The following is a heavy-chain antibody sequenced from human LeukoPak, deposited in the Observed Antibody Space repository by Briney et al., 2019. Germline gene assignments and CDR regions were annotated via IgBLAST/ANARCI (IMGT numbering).Heavy chain of an antibody. J-gene: IGHJ4*02. CDR3: ARESFAARWD. Sequence: PGGSLRLSCVASGFTFTNFALHWVRQAPGKGLEWVANIKQDGSEKDYVDSVKGRFTISRDNAKNSLYLQMNSLTAEDTAVYYCARESFAARWDWGQGTLVAVSS. CDR2: IKQDGSEK. CDR1: GFTFTNFA. V-gene: IGHV3-7*01. D-gene: IGHD6-6*01.